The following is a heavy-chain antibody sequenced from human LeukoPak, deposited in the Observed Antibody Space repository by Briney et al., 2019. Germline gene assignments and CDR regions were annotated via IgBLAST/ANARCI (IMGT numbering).Heavy chain of an antibody. V-gene: IGHV4-4*02. D-gene: IGHD3-22*01. CDR1: GGSISSSNW. Sequence: PSETLSLTCAVSGGSISSSNWWSWVRQPPGKGLEWIGEIYHSGSTNYNPSHKSRVTISVDKSKNQFSLKLSSVTAADTAVYYCARLDYDSRGYYSDYWGQGILVTVSS. J-gene: IGHJ4*02. CDR3: ARLDYDSRGYYSDY. CDR2: IYHSGST.